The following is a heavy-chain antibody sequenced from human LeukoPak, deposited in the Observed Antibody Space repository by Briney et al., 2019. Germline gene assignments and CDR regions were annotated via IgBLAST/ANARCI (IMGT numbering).Heavy chain of an antibody. CDR3: ARENYGASGSSQGNLDY. Sequence: GGSQSLSCPASSFTFPIYSIHWARRAPGGGLGWLVFILYDVMTKYYADSVTGRFTFSRDTSNNILFPQMDSLRAEDTAVYFCARENYGASGSSQGNLDYWGQGTLVTVSS. CDR2: ILYDVMTK. J-gene: IGHJ4*02. CDR1: SFTFPIYS. D-gene: IGHD3-10*01. V-gene: IGHV3-30*04.